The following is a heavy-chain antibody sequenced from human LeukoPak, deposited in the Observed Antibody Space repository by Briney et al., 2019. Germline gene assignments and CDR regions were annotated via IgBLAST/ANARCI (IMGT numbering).Heavy chain of an antibody. CDR1: GYTFTSYY. D-gene: IGHD3-10*01. CDR2: INPSGGST. J-gene: IGHJ3*02. Sequence: ASVKVSCKASGYTFTSYYMHWVRQAPGQGLEWMGIINPSGGSTSYAQKFQGRVTMTRDTSTSTVYMELSSLRSEDTAVYYCARDQYHYGWGRGAFDIWGQGTMVTASS. V-gene: IGHV1-46*01. CDR3: ARDQYHYGWGRGAFDI.